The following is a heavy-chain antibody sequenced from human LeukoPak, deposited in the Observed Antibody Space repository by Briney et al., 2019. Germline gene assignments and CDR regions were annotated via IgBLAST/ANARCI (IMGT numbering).Heavy chain of an antibody. J-gene: IGHJ6*02. CDR2: MNPNSANT. Sequence: GASVKVSCKASGYTFSNYDINWVRQAYGQGLEWIGWMNPNSANTGYAQKFQGRVTMTTNTSINTAHMELSSLRSEDTALYYCARGGTRYCASTSCSDYYYYGVDVWGQGTTVTVSS. V-gene: IGHV1-8*01. CDR3: ARGGTRYCASTSCSDYYYYGVDV. D-gene: IGHD2-2*01. CDR1: GYTFSNYD.